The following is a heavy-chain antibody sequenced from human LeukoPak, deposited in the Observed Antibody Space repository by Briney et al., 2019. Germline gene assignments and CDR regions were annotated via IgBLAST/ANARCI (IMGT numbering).Heavy chain of an antibody. CDR3: ARGGSLRFLEWLLSYFDY. V-gene: IGHV3-30-3*01. Sequence: GGSLRLSCAASGFTFSSYAMHWVRQAPGKGLEWVAVISYDGSNEYYADSVKGRFTISRDNSKNTLYLQMNSLRAEDTAVYYCARGGSLRFLEWLLSYFDYWGQGTLVTVSS. CDR1: GFTFSSYA. J-gene: IGHJ4*02. D-gene: IGHD3-3*01. CDR2: ISYDGSNE.